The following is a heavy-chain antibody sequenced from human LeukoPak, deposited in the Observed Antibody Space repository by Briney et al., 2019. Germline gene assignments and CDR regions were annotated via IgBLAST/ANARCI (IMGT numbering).Heavy chain of an antibody. CDR1: GYTFTSYG. V-gene: IGHV1-18*01. CDR3: ATSLGSYDSSGSPWDAFDI. Sequence: ASVTVSCKASGYTFTSYGISWVRQAPGQGLEWMGWISAYNGNTNYLQKLQGRVTMTTDTSPSTAYTELRSLRSDDTAVYHCATSLGSYDSSGSPWDAFDIWGQGTMVTVSS. J-gene: IGHJ3*02. CDR2: ISAYNGNT. D-gene: IGHD3-22*01.